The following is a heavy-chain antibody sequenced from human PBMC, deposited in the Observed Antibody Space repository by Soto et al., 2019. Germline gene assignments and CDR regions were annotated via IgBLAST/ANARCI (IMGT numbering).Heavy chain of an antibody. CDR3: AKAGRYCSGGSCKIEYYYYYMDV. V-gene: IGHV3-23*01. J-gene: IGHJ6*03. CDR2: ISGSGGST. Sequence: GGSLGLSCAAXGFSFSSYAMRWVRQAPGKGLEWVSAISGSGGSTYYADSVKGRFTISRDNSKNTLYLQMNSLRAEDTAVYYCAKAGRYCSGGSCKIEYYYYYMDVWGKGT. CDR1: GFSFSSYA. D-gene: IGHD2-15*01.